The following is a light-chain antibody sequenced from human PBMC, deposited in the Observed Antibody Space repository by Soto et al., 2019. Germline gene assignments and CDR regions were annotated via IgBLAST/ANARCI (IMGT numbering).Light chain of an antibody. J-gene: IGKJ4*01. CDR3: QQYNNWPPLT. CDR2: SAS. CDR1: QSVSSN. V-gene: IGKV3-15*01. Sequence: EIVMTQSPATLSVSPGERATLSCRASQSVSSNLAWYQQKPGKAPRLLIYSASTRDTGIPARFSGSGSGTEFTLTISSLQSEDFAVYYCQQYNNWPPLTFGGGTKVEIK.